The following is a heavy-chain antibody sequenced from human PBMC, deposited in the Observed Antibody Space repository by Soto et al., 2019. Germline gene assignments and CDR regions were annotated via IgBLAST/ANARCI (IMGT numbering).Heavy chain of an antibody. V-gene: IGHV3-30*03. CDR3: MTPGTSDHSDY. D-gene: IGHD2-8*02. Sequence: VQLVESGGGVVQPGNSLRLSCAVSGIVFSSFGMHWVRQAPGKGLEWVAVISFDTSNSYYADSVNGRFTISRDNSKNLLFLQMDGLRPEDTAVYWCMTPGTSDHSDYGGRGTLVTVSS. CDR1: GIVFSSFG. J-gene: IGHJ4*02. CDR2: ISFDTSNS.